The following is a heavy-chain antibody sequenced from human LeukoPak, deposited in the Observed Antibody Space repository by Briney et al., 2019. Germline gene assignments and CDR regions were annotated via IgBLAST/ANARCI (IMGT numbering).Heavy chain of an antibody. CDR1: GYTFTGYY. V-gene: IGHV1-2*04. CDR2: INPNSGGT. J-gene: IGHJ3*02. CDR3: ARVQGGYCSSTSCPGHDAFDI. Sequence: ASVKVSCKASGYTFTGYYMHWVRQAPGQGLEWMGWINPNSGGTNYAQKFQGWVTMTRDTSISTAYMELSRLRSDDTAVYYCARVQGGYCSSTSCPGHDAFDIWGQGTMVTVSS. D-gene: IGHD2-2*01.